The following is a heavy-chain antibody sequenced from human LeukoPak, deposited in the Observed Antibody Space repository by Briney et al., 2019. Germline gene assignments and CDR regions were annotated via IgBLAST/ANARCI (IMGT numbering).Heavy chain of an antibody. J-gene: IGHJ4*02. CDR2: IYYSGST. CDR3: AGDSSGGSCGY. CDR1: GGSISSYY. Sequence: SETLSLTCTVSGGSISSYYWSWIRQPPGKGLEWIGYIYYSGSTNYNPSPKSRVTISVDTSKNQFSLKLSSVTAADAAVYYCAGDSSGGSCGYWGQGTLVTVSS. D-gene: IGHD2-15*01. V-gene: IGHV4-59*01.